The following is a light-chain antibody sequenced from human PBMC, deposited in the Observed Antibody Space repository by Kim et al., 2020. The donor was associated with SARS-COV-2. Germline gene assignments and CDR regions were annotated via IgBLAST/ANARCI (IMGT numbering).Light chain of an antibody. J-gene: IGKJ4*01. CDR1: QSVSSN. V-gene: IGKV3-15*01. CDR2: DAS. CDR3: HQYNNWPLT. Sequence: EIVMTQSPATLSMSPGERATLSCRASQSVSSNLAWYQQKPGQAPRLLIYDASTRATGIPAMFSGSGSGTQFTLTISSLQSEDFAVYYCHQYNNWPLTFGGGTKVDIK.